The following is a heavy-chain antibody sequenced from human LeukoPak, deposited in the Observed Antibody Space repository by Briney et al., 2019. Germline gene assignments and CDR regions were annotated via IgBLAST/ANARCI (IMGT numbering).Heavy chain of an antibody. CDR1: GGSISSSNYY. D-gene: IGHD3-22*01. CDR2: IYYSGST. Sequence: SETLSLTCTVSGGSISSSNYYWGWIRQPPGTGLEWIGTIYYSGSTYYNPSLKSRVTISVDTSKNQFPLKLTSVTATDTAVYYCARHLFGSGYYPDYWGQGTLVTVSS. V-gene: IGHV4-39*01. CDR3: ARHLFGSGYYPDY. J-gene: IGHJ4*02.